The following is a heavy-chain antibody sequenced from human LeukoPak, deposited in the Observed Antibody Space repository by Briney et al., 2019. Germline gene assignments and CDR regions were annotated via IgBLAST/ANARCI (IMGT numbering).Heavy chain of an antibody. V-gene: IGHV3-23*01. CDR3: AKDNADCSGGSCLSFDY. D-gene: IGHD2-15*01. CDR1: GFTFSSYA. CDR2: ISGSGGST. Sequence: GGSLRLSCAASGFTFSSYAMSWVRQAPGKGLEWVSAISGSGGSTYYADSVKGRFTISRDNSKNTLYLQMNSLRAEDTAVYYCAKDNADCSGGSCLSFDYWGQGTLVTVSS. J-gene: IGHJ4*02.